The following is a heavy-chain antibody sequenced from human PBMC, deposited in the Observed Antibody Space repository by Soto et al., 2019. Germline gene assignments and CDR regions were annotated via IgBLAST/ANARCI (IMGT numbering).Heavy chain of an antibody. CDR1: GGSISSGGYH. CDR2: IYYSGST. Sequence: SETLSLTCTVSGGSISSGGYHWSWIRQHPGKGLEWIGYIYYSGSTYYNPSLKSRVTISVDTSKNQFSLKLSSVTAADTAVYYCARDIRLAARPGYNWFDPWGQGTLVTVSS. J-gene: IGHJ5*02. V-gene: IGHV4-31*03. D-gene: IGHD6-6*01. CDR3: ARDIRLAARPGYNWFDP.